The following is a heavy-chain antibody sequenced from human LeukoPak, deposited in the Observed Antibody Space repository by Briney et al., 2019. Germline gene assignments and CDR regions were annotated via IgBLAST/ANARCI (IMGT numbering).Heavy chain of an antibody. CDR1: GFTFSSYA. J-gene: IGHJ1*01. CDR2: ISYDGSNK. V-gene: IGHV3-30-3*02. CDR3: AKTSGGGSSWFPQHFQH. D-gene: IGHD6-13*01. Sequence: GGSLRLSCAASGFTFSSYAMHWVRQAPGKGLEWVAVISYDGSNKYYADSVKGRFTISRDNSKNTLYLQMNSLRTEDTAFYYCAKTSGGGSSWFPQHFQHWGQGTLVIVSS.